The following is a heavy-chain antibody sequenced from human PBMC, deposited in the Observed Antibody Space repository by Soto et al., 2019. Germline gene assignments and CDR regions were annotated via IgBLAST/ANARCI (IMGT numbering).Heavy chain of an antibody. D-gene: IGHD2-2*01. V-gene: IGHV3-73*02. Sequence: EVQLVESGGGLVQPGGSLTLSCAASGFSFSDSGIHWVRQASGKGLEWVGRIRTKSNSYATAYAASVKGRFTISRDDSKNTAYLQMNSLKPEDTAVYYCTRLHFIVQPGINYWGQGTLVTVSS. CDR3: TRLHFIVQPGINY. J-gene: IGHJ4*02. CDR2: IRTKSNSYAT. CDR1: GFSFSDSG.